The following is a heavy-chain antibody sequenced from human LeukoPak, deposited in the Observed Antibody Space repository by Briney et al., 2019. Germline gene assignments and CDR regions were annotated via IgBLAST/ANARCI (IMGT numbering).Heavy chain of an antibody. CDR2: IYTSGST. CDR1: GGSISSYY. CDR3: AREIWFGELFPWFDP. J-gene: IGHJ5*02. Sequence: SETLSLTCTVSGGSISSYYWSWIRQPAGKGLEWIGRIYTSGSTNYNPSLKSRVTMSVDTSKNQFSLKLSSVTATDTAVYYCAREIWFGELFPWFDPWGQGTLVTVSS. V-gene: IGHV4-4*07. D-gene: IGHD3-10*01.